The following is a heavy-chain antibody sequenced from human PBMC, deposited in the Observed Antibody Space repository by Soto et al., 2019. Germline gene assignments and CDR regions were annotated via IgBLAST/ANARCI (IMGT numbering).Heavy chain of an antibody. Sequence: ETLSLTSPVSGVSMRSNYWTWIRQPPGKGLDWIGYVYNSGSTNYNPALKSRVTISEDTSKSQFSLKVNSMTAADTAVYYCARYRREAVAGYTPDNWGQGILFTVSS. V-gene: IGHV4-59*01. J-gene: IGHJ4*02. CDR2: VYNSGST. CDR3: ARYRREAVAGYTPDN. D-gene: IGHD6-19*01. CDR1: GVSMRSNY.